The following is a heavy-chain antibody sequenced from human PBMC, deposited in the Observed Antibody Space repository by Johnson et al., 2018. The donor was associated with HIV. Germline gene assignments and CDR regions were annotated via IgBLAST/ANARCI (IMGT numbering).Heavy chain of an antibody. V-gene: IGHV3-30-3*01. D-gene: IGHD4-17*01. Sequence: QVQLVESGGGVVQPGGSLRLSCAASGFTFSSYAMHWVRQAPGKGLEWVAVISYDGSNKYYADSVKGRFTISRDNANKMLYLQMNSLRVEDTAVYYCARGVNGDYAVSAFDIWGQGTMVTVSS. CDR3: ARGVNGDYAVSAFDI. CDR1: GFTFSSYA. J-gene: IGHJ3*02. CDR2: ISYDGSNK.